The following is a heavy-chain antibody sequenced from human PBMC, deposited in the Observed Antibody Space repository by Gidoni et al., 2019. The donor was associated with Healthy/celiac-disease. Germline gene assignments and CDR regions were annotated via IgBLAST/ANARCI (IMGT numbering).Heavy chain of an antibody. V-gene: IGHV3-21*01. J-gene: IGHJ6*04. Sequence: EVHTFGSGGGLDKPRAALGPSCAASGLTVSSDSMNWVRQAPGKGLEWVSSISSSSSYIYYAGSVKGRFTISRDNAKNSLYLQMSSLRAEDTAVYYCASDRLIVTGSMDGWGKGTTVTVSS. CDR2: ISSSSSYI. CDR3: ASDRLIVTGSMDG. CDR1: GLTVSSDS. D-gene: IGHD1-20*01.